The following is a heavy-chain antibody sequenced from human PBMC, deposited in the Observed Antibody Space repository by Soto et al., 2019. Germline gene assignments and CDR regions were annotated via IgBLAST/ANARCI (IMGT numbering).Heavy chain of an antibody. CDR2: ISAYNGNT. Sequence: QVQLVQSGAEVKKPGASVKVCCKTAGYTFTSDRISWVRKAPGQGVEWMGGISAYNGNTNYAQKLKGRVTMTTDTSTSTAYMELRSRRSDETAVYYCARIVGASTKAFDIWGQGTMVTVSS. J-gene: IGHJ3*02. V-gene: IGHV1-18*04. CDR3: ARIVGASTKAFDI. CDR1: GYTFTSDR. D-gene: IGHD1-26*01.